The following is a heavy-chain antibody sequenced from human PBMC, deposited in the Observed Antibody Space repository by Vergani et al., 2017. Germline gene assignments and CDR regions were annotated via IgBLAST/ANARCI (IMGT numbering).Heavy chain of an antibody. J-gene: IGHJ6*04. CDR1: GGSISSYY. CDR2: IYYCGST. V-gene: IGHV4-59*01. CDR3: ARWVDRYYYYYGMDG. D-gene: IGHD2-15*01. Sequence: QVQLQESGPGLVKPSETLSLTCTVSGGSISSYYWSWIRQPPGKGLEWIGYIYYCGSTNYNLSLKSRVTISVDTYKNQFSLKLSSVTAADTAGYYCARWVDRYYYYYGMDGWGEGTTVTVSS.